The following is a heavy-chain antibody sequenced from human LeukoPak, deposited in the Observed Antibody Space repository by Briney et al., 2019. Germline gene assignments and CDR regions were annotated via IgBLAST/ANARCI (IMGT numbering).Heavy chain of an antibody. V-gene: IGHV4-59*01. D-gene: IGHD2-15*01. CDR3: ARMAVGVVVAATRDYYYYYMDV. CDR1: GGSISSYY. Sequence: SETLSLTCTVSGGSISSYYWSWIRQPPGKGLEWIGYIYYSGSTNYNPSLKSRVTISVDTSKNQFSLKLSSVTAADTAVYYCARMAVGVVVAATRDYYYYYMDVWGKGTTVTVSS. J-gene: IGHJ6*03. CDR2: IYYSGST.